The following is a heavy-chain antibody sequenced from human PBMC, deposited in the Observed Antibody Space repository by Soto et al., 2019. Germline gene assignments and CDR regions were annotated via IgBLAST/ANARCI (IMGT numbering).Heavy chain of an antibody. CDR3: AGYYAPKYYFDY. V-gene: IGHV4-39*01. CDR2: IYYSGST. D-gene: IGHD1-26*01. J-gene: IGHJ4*02. CDR1: GGSISSSSYY. Sequence: QLQLQESGPGLVKPSETLSLTCTVSGGSISSSSYYWGWIRQPPGKGLEWIGSIYYSGSTYYNPSLKSRVTISVDTSKNQFSLKLSSVSAADTAVYYCAGYYAPKYYFDYWGQGTLVTVSS.